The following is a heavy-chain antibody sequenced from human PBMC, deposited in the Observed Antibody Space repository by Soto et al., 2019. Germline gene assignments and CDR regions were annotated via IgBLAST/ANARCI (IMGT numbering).Heavy chain of an antibody. CDR3: AKGDIVLVPAAAPFYYYYYGMDV. J-gene: IGHJ6*02. CDR1: GFTFSSYA. V-gene: IGHV3-23*01. D-gene: IGHD2-2*01. CDR2: ISGSGGST. Sequence: EVQLLESGGGLVQSGGSLRLSCAASGFTFSSYAMSWVRQAPGKGLEWVSAISGSGGSTYYADSVKGRFTISRDNSKNTLYLQMNSLMAEDTAVYYCAKGDIVLVPAAAPFYYYYYGMDVWGPGTTVTVSS.